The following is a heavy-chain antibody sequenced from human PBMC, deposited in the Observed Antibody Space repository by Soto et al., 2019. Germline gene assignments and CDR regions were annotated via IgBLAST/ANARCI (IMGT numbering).Heavy chain of an antibody. CDR1: GFTFDDYA. CDR3: AKAEGYSSGWFLFDY. D-gene: IGHD6-19*01. J-gene: IGHJ4*02. V-gene: IGHV3-9*01. Sequence: EVQLVESGGGLVQPGRSLRLSCAASGFTFDDYAMHWVRQAPGKGLEWVSGISWNSGSIGYADSVKGRFTISRDNAKNSLYLQMNSLRGEDTALYYCAKAEGYSSGWFLFDYWGQGTLVTVSS. CDR2: ISWNSGSI.